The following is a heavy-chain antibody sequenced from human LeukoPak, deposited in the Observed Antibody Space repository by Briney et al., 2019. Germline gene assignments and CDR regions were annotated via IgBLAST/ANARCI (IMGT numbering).Heavy chain of an antibody. J-gene: IGHJ4*02. Sequence: GGSLRLSCAASGFTFSSYWMSWVRQAPGKGLEWVTNIKQDGSEKYYVDSVKGRFTISRDNAKNSLYLQMNSLRAEDTAVYYCAIDLISPTVTTGYYFDYWGQGTLVTVSS. CDR1: GFTFSSYW. V-gene: IGHV3-7*01. CDR3: AIDLISPTVTTGYYFDY. D-gene: IGHD4-17*01. CDR2: IKQDGSEK.